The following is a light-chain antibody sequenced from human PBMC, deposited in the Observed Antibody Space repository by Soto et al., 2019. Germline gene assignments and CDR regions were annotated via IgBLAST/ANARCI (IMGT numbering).Light chain of an antibody. Sequence: QLVLTQPPSASGSPGQSVTISCTGTSSDVGGYNYVSWYQQHPGKAPKLMIFEVTKRPSGVPGRFSGSKSGNTASLTVSGLQAEDEADYYCSSYAGSSNHVVFGGGTKLTVL. V-gene: IGLV2-8*01. CDR2: EVT. CDR1: SSDVGGYNY. J-gene: IGLJ2*01. CDR3: SSYAGSSNHVV.